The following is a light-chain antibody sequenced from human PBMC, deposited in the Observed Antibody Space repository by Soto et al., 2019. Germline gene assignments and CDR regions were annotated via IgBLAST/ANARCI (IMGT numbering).Light chain of an antibody. CDR3: QQYNNWPSIT. CDR1: QSVSST. Sequence: PGERATLSCRASQSVSSTYLAWYQQKPGQAPRPLISGASTRATGIPARFSGSGSGTEFTLTISSLQSEDFAVYYCQQYNNWPSITFGQGTRLEIK. J-gene: IGKJ5*01. CDR2: GAS. V-gene: IGKV3-15*01.